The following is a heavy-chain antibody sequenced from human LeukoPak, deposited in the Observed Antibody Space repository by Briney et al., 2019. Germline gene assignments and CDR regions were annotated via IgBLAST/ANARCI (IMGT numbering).Heavy chain of an antibody. J-gene: IGHJ4*02. Sequence: SETLSLTCTVSGSSISSYYWSWIRQPPGKGLEWIGYIYYSGSTNYNPSLKSRVTVSVDTSKNQFSLKLSSVTAADTAVYYCARVGYSSGYYTFDYWGQGTLVTVSS. CDR3: ARVGYSSGYYTFDY. D-gene: IGHD3-22*01. CDR1: GSSISSYY. V-gene: IGHV4-59*01. CDR2: IYYSGST.